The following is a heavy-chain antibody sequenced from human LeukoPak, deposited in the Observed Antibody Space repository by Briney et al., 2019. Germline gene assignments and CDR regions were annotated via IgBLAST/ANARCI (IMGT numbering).Heavy chain of an antibody. CDR1: GGTFSSYA. D-gene: IGHD5-12*01. V-gene: IGHV1-69*05. Sequence: ASVKVSCKASGGTFSSYAISWVRQAPGQGLEWMGGIIPIFGTANYAQKFQGRVTITTDESTSTAYMELSSLRSDDTAVYYCARYNHGGYDLSWFDPWGQGTLVTVSS. CDR2: IIPIFGTA. CDR3: ARYNHGGYDLSWFDP. J-gene: IGHJ5*02.